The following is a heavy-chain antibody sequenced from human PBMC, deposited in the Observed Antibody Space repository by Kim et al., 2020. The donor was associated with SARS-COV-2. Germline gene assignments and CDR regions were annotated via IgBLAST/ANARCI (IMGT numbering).Heavy chain of an antibody. V-gene: IGHV4-39*01. CDR2: VYYTTST. CDR3: ARRGRIGAASGNWFDP. J-gene: IGHJ5*01. CDR1: GDSISYSSHY. D-gene: IGHD6-13*01. Sequence: SETLSLTCNVSGDSISYSSHYWGWIRQTPGKGLDWIGSVYYTTSTYYNPSFEGRVSITVDTSKNQFSLSLAAVTAADTAVYYCARRGRIGAASGNWFDPWGQGTLLTVSS.